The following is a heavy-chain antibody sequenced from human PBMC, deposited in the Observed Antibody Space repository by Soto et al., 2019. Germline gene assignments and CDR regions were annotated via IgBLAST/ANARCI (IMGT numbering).Heavy chain of an antibody. Sequence: PSETLSLTCAVSGGSISSSGYSWSWIRQPPGKGLEWIGYIYHSGSTYYNPSLKSRVTISVDRSKNQFSLKLSSVTAADTAVYYCARGYCSGGSCRRNWFDPWGQGTLVTVSS. J-gene: IGHJ5*02. V-gene: IGHV4-30-2*01. D-gene: IGHD2-15*01. CDR3: ARGYCSGGSCRRNWFDP. CDR1: GGSISSSGYS. CDR2: IYHSGST.